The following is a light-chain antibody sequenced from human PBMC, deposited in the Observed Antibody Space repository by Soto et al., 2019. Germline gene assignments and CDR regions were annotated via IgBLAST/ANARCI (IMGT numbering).Light chain of an antibody. V-gene: IGKV1-8*01. J-gene: IGKJ1*01. CDR3: QQYYSYPWT. CDR2: AAS. CDR1: QGISSY. Sequence: IQMTQSPSTLSASTGDRVTITCRASQGISSYLAWYQQKPGKAPKLLIYAASTLESGVPSRFSGSGSGTDFTLTISCLQSEDFATYYCQQYYSYPWTFGQGTKVDIK.